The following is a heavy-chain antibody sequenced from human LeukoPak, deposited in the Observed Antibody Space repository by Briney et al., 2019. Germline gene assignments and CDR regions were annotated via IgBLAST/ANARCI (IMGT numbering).Heavy chain of an antibody. CDR3: AKARTTTGTTRIAFNI. CDR1: GFTFTTYA. Sequence: GGSLRLSCAASGFTFTTYAMHWVRQAPGKGLDWVAVISYDGSDKYYADSVKGRFTISRDNSKNTLYLQMNSLRAEDTAVYYCAKARTTTGTTRIAFNIWGQGTVVTVSS. CDR2: ISYDGSDK. D-gene: IGHD1-1*01. V-gene: IGHV3-30-3*01. J-gene: IGHJ3*02.